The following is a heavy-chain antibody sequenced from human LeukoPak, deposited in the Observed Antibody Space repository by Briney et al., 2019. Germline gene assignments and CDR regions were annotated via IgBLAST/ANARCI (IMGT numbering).Heavy chain of an antibody. D-gene: IGHD2-8*01. J-gene: IGHJ4*02. Sequence: GGSLRLSCATSGVAFSSYAMNWVRQAPGKGLEWVSGISGSGGSTYHADSVKGRFTISRDSSKNTVYLQMNSLRDEDTAVYYCAKGEGTKGHYYFDSWGQGTLVTVSS. V-gene: IGHV3-23*01. CDR3: AKGEGTKGHYYFDS. CDR1: GVAFSSYA. CDR2: ISGSGGST.